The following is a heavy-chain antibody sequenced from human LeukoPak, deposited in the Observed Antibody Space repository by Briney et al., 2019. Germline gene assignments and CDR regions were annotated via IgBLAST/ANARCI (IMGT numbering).Heavy chain of an antibody. D-gene: IGHD2-21*01. CDR3: AKAPVTSCRGAYCYPFDS. Sequence: GGSLRLSCAASGFTFSSYGMSWVRQAPGKGLEWVSDISGSGISTYYADSVKGRFTISRDNSKNTLYLQMNSLRAEDAAVYFCAKAPVTSCRGAYCYPFDSWGQGTLVTVSS. J-gene: IGHJ4*02. V-gene: IGHV3-23*01. CDR2: ISGSGIST. CDR1: GFTFSSYG.